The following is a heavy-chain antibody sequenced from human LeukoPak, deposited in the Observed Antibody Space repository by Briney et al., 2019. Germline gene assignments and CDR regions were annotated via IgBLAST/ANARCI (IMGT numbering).Heavy chain of an antibody. CDR2: AADSGST. D-gene: IGHD6-13*01. CDR3: ASGRAAAGTGY. V-gene: IGHV4-59*08. Sequence: SETLSLTCTVSGDSMSGYLWTWIRQPPGKGLEWIGYAADSGSTNYNPSLQSRVTISVDTSKKQFSLKLSSVTAADTAVYYCASGRAAAGTGYWGQGTLVTVSS. J-gene: IGHJ4*02. CDR1: GDSMSGYL.